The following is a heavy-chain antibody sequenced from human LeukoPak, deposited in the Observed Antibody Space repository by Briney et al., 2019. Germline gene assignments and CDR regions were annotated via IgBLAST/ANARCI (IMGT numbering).Heavy chain of an antibody. CDR3: ARFSIVVVPADSNAFDI. V-gene: IGHV1-2*02. CDR2: INPNSGGT. Sequence: ASVKVSCKASGYTFTGYYMHWVRQAPGQGLEWMGWINPNSGGTNYAQKFQGRVTMTRDTSISTAYMELSRLRSDDTAVYYCARFSIVVVPADSNAFDIRGQGTMVTVSS. CDR1: GYTFTGYY. D-gene: IGHD2-2*01. J-gene: IGHJ3*02.